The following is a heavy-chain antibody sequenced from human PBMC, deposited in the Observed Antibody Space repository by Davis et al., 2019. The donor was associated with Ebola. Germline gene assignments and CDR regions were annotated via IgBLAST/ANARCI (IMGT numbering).Heavy chain of an antibody. D-gene: IGHD6-19*01. J-gene: IGHJ4*02. CDR1: GFTFSSYW. V-gene: IGHV3-74*01. Sequence: GESLKISCAASGFTFSSYWMHWVRQALGKGLVWVSRIKTDGSYTNYADSVKGRFAIFRDNAKNTLYLQMNSLRAEDTAVYYCVRHYSTVWYHYDYFDYWGQGALVTVSS. CDR3: VRHYSTVWYHYDYFDY. CDR2: IKTDGSYT.